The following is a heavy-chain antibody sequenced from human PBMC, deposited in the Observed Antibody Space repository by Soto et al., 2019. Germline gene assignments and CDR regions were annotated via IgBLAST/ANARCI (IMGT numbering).Heavy chain of an antibody. CDR2: IYWDDDK. Sequence: SGPTVVNPTQTLTLTCTFSGFSLSTSGVGVGWIRQPPGKALEWLALIYWDDDKRYSPSLKSRLTITKDTSKNQVVLTMTNMDPVDTATYYCAHEVGSTIPNWFDPWGQGTLVTVSS. CDR3: AHEVGSTIPNWFDP. J-gene: IGHJ5*02. CDR1: GFSLSTSGVG. D-gene: IGHD5-12*01. V-gene: IGHV2-5*02.